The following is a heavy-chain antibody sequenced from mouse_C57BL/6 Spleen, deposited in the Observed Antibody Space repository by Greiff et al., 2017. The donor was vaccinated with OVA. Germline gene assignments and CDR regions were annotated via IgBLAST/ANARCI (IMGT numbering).Heavy chain of an antibody. CDR3: ASRNYYGSSYDAMDY. CDR2: LDPSDSYT. J-gene: IGHJ4*01. Sequence: QVQLQQPGAELVKPGASVKLSCKASGYTFTSYWMQWVKQRPGQGLEWIGELDPSDSYTNYNQKFKGKATLTVDTSSSTAYMQLSSLTSEDSAVYYCASRNYYGSSYDAMDYWGQGTSVTVSS. D-gene: IGHD1-1*01. CDR1: GYTFTSYW. V-gene: IGHV1-50*01.